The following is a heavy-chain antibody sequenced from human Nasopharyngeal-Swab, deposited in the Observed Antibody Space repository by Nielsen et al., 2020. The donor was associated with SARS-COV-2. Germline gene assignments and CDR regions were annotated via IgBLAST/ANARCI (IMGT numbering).Heavy chain of an antibody. CDR2: IKPSAGNT. V-gene: IGHV1-46*01. Sequence: ASVKVSCKASGYSFITYHVHWVRQAPGQGLESMGMIKPSAGNTYYVQKFQGRVSMTRDTSTNTLYMELSSLRPDDTATYFCAKDSRQCSWSTHLDCWGQGTLVTVSS. J-gene: IGHJ4*02. CDR1: GYSFITYH. D-gene: IGHD3-10*02. CDR3: AKDSRQCSWSTHLDC.